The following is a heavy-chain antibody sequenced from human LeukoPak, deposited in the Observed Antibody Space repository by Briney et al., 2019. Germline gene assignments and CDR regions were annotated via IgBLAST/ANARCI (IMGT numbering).Heavy chain of an antibody. CDR1: GFTFSSYA. V-gene: IGHV3-66*01. D-gene: IGHD3-22*01. CDR3: ARAYDSQPFDAFDI. Sequence: PGGSLRLSCAASGFTFSSYAMSWVRQAPGKGLEWVSVIYSGGSTYYADSVKGRFTISRDNSKNTLYLQMNSLRAEDTAVYYCARAYDSQPFDAFDIWGQGTMVTVSS. CDR2: IYSGGST. J-gene: IGHJ3*02.